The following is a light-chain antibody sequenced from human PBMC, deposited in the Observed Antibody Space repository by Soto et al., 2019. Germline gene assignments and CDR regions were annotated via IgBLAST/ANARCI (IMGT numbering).Light chain of an antibody. Sequence: AIQLTQSPSSLSASVGDRVTITCRASQGISSALAWYQQKAGKAPKLLIYKASTLKSGVPSRFSGSGSGTEFTLTISSLQPDDFATYYCQHYNSYSEAFGQGTKVDI. V-gene: IGKV1-13*02. CDR3: QHYNSYSEA. CDR1: QGISSA. J-gene: IGKJ1*01. CDR2: KAS.